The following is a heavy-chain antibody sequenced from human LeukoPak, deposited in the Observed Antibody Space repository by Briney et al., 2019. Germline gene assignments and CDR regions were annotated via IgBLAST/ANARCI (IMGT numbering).Heavy chain of an antibody. V-gene: IGHV3-30*03. D-gene: IGHD5-18*01. Sequence: PGRSLRLSCAASGFTFSSYGMHWVRQAPGKGLEWVAVISYDGGDKYYADSVKGRFTISRDNSRNTLYLQMNSLRAEDTAVYYCSRGYSYGDYWGQGTLVTVSS. J-gene: IGHJ4*02. CDR1: GFTFSSYG. CDR2: ISYDGGDK. CDR3: SRGYSYGDY.